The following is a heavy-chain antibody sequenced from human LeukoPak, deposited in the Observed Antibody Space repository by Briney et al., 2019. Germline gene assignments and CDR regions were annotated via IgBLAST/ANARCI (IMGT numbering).Heavy chain of an antibody. Sequence: EASVKVSCKASGYTFTGYYMHWVRQAPGQGLEWMGWINPNSGGTNYAQKFQGRVTMTRDTSISTAYMELSRLRSDDTAVYYCARDLSRLATVVTPNVFGYWGQGTLVTVSS. V-gene: IGHV1-2*02. CDR2: INPNSGGT. CDR1: GYTFTGYY. J-gene: IGHJ4*02. CDR3: ARDLSRLATVVTPNVFGY. D-gene: IGHD4-23*01.